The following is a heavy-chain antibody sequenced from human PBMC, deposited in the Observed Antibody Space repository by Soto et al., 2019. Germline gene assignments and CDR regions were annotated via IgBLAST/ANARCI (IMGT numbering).Heavy chain of an antibody. CDR3: ARDIGAGYYYYGMDV. D-gene: IGHD3-10*01. Sequence: PSETLSLTCTVSGGSISSYYWSWIRQPPGKGLEWIGYIYYSGSTNYNPSLKSRVTISVDTSKNQFSLKLSSVTAADTAVYYCARDIGAGYYYYGMDVWGQGTTVTVPS. J-gene: IGHJ6*02. CDR2: IYYSGST. CDR1: GGSISSYY. V-gene: IGHV4-59*01.